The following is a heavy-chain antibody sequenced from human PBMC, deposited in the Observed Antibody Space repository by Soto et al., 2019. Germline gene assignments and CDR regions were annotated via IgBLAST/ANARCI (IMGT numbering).Heavy chain of an antibody. J-gene: IGHJ6*02. CDR2: IDSSDSYA. D-gene: IGHD6-6*01. Sequence: GESLKISCKGSGYSFTSYWISWVRQMPGKGLEWMGRIDSSDSYANYSPSFQGHVTISADKSISTAYLQWSSLKASDTAMYYCARQKGLSSKGVAARSWYYYGMDVWGQGTTVTVSS. CDR3: ARQKGLSSKGVAARSWYYYGMDV. V-gene: IGHV5-10-1*01. CDR1: GYSFTSYW.